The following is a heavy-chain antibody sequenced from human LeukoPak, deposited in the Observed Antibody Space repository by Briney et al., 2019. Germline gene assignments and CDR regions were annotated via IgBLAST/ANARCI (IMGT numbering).Heavy chain of an antibody. CDR1: GFTFSSYG. J-gene: IGHJ4*02. V-gene: IGHV3-30*18. D-gene: IGHD4-17*01. Sequence: PGGSLRLSCAASGFTFSSYGMHWVRQAPGKGLEWVAVISYDGSHKYYADSVKGRFTISRDNSKNTLYLQMNSLRVEDTAVYYCAKDGATNYGDYGNFDYWGQGTLVTVPS. CDR3: AKDGATNYGDYGNFDY. CDR2: ISYDGSHK.